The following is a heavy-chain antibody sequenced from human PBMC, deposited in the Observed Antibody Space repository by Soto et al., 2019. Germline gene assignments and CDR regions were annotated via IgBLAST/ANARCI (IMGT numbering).Heavy chain of an antibody. J-gene: IGHJ4*02. CDR2: IGTDGSNI. D-gene: IGHD6-13*01. CDR3: ARWSAFIALDY. Sequence: GGSLRLSCAASGVTFSSYGMHWVSQAQDKGLEWVAAIGTDGSNIYDTDSVKGRFTVSRDNTKDSLYLQMNSLRAEDTAIYYCARWSAFIALDYWGQGTPVTVSS. V-gene: IGHV3-33*01. CDR1: GVTFSSYG.